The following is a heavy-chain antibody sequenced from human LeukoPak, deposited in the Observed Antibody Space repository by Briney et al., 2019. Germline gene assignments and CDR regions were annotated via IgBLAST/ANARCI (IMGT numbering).Heavy chain of an antibody. V-gene: IGHV3-48*03. CDR1: GFTFSSYE. CDR3: ARLNSGSYEGAFDY. Sequence: GGSLRLSCAASGFTFSSYEMSWVRQARGKGLEWVSYISSSGSTIYYAASVKGRFTISRDNAKNSLYLQMNSLRAEDTAVYYCARLNSGSYEGAFDYWGQGTLVTVSS. D-gene: IGHD1-26*01. J-gene: IGHJ4*02. CDR2: ISSSGSTI.